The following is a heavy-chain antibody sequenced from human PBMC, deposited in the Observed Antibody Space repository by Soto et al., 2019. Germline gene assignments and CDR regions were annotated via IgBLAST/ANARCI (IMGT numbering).Heavy chain of an antibody. CDR2: INPNSGGT. D-gene: IGHD2-2*01. CDR3: ARSADPIVVVPAARSWFDP. CDR1: GYTFTGYY. V-gene: IGHV1-2*04. J-gene: IGHJ5*02. Sequence: ASVKVSCKASGYTFTGYYMHWVRQAPGQGLEWMGWINPNSGGTNYAQKFQGWVTMTRDTSISTAYMELSRLRSDDTAVYYCARSADPIVVVPAARSWFDPWGQGTLVTVSS.